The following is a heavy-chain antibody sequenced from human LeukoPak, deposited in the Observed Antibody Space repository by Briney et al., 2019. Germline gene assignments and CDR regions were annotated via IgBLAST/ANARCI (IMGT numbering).Heavy chain of an antibody. CDR1: GFTFSHAW. D-gene: IGHD4-11*01. V-gene: IGHV3-30-3*01. CDR2: ISYDGSNK. Sequence: PGGSLRLSCAASGFTFSHAWMAWVRQAPGKGLEWVAVISYDGSNKYYADSVKGRFTISRDNSKNTLYLQMNSLRAEDTAVYYCAREGYSNLSFDYWGQGTLVTVSS. J-gene: IGHJ4*02. CDR3: AREGYSNLSFDY.